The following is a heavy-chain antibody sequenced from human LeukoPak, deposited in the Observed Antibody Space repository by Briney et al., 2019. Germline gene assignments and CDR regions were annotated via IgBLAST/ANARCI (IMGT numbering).Heavy chain of an antibody. CDR2: INHSGST. V-gene: IGHV4-34*01. CDR3: ARGGGYNWFDP. J-gene: IGHJ5*02. CDR1: GGSFSGYY. Sequence: SETLSLTCAVYGGSFSGYYWSCIRQPPGKGLEWRGEINHSGSTNYNPSPKSRVTISVETTKNQFPLKVSSVTAGDPAVYYCARGGGYNWFDPWGQGTLVTVSS.